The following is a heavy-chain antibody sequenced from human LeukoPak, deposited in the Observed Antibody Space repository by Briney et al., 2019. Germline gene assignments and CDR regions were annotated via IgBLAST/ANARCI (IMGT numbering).Heavy chain of an antibody. V-gene: IGHV3-7*01. Sequence: GGSLRLSCAASGLTFSDYWMSWVRQAPGKGLEWVANIKPDGGHQNYVDSVKGRFTISRDNAKNSLYLQMNSLRAEDTAIYYCARLNGPVVITFGGVTWFDPWGQGTRVTVSS. CDR1: GLTFSDYW. D-gene: IGHD3-16*01. CDR3: ARLNGPVVITFGGVTWFDP. CDR2: IKPDGGHQ. J-gene: IGHJ5*02.